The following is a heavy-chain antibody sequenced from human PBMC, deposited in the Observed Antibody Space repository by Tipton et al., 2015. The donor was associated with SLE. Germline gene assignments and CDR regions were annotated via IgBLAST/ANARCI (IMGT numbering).Heavy chain of an antibody. V-gene: IGHV4-39*07. J-gene: IGHJ4*03. CDR1: GDSITTSNYY. CDR2: IFHTGST. Sequence: TLSLTCIVSGDSITTSNYYWDWIRQPPGKGLEWIGSIFHTGSTYYNPSLRSRVTISVDTSENQFSLKLRSVTAADTAVYYCARERGYNDDDYRCYFDYWGLGTLVAVSS. CDR3: ARERGYNDDDYRCYFDY. D-gene: IGHD5-18*01.